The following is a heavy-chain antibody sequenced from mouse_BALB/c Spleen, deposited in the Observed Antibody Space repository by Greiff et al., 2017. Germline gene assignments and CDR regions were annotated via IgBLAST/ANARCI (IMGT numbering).Heavy chain of an antibody. V-gene: IGHV3-2*02. Sequence: EVQRVESGPGLVKPSQSLSLTCTVTGYSITSDYAWNWIRQFPGNKLEWMGYISYSGSTSYNPSLKSRISITRDTSKNQFFLQLNSVTTEDTATYYCAREVYGYDGAWFAYWGQGTLVTVSA. CDR3: AREVYGYDGAWFAY. CDR2: ISYSGST. D-gene: IGHD2-2*01. CDR1: GYSITSDYA. J-gene: IGHJ3*01.